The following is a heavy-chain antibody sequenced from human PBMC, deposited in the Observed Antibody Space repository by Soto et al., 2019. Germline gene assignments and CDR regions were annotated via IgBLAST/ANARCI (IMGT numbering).Heavy chain of an antibody. CDR2: IYHSGST. D-gene: IGHD3-10*01. Sequence: SETLSLTCTVSGGSISSDYYYWSWIRQPPGKGLEWIGYIYHSGSTYYNPSLKSRVTISVDTPKSHFSLKLTSVTAADTALHYCARVDYGSWWFDPWGQGTLVTVS. CDR3: ARVDYGSWWFDP. V-gene: IGHV4-30-4*01. J-gene: IGHJ5*02. CDR1: GGSISSDYYY.